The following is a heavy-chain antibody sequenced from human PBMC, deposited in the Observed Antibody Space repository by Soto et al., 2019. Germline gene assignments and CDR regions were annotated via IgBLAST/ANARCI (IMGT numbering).Heavy chain of an antibody. Sequence: QVQLQESGPGLVKPSQTLSLTCTVSGGSISSGGYYWSWIRQHPGKGLEWIGYIYYSGSTYYNPYLKSRFTISVDTSKNHVSPKLSSVTAADTAVYYCARSSTSANYFDYWGQGTLVTVSS. CDR1: GGSISSGGYY. CDR2: IYYSGST. J-gene: IGHJ4*02. CDR3: ARSSTSANYFDY. D-gene: IGHD2-2*01. V-gene: IGHV4-31*03.